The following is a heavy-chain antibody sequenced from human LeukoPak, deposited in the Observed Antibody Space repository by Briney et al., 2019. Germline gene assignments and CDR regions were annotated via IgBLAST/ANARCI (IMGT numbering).Heavy chain of an antibody. D-gene: IGHD3-10*01. V-gene: IGHV3-21*01. CDR2: ISSSSSYI. J-gene: IGHJ4*02. CDR3: ARDYYGSGSYYPGTFDY. Sequence: GGSLRLSCAASGFTFSSYSMNWVRQAPGKGLEWVSSISSSSSYIYYADSVKGRFTISRDNAKNSLYLQMNSLRAEDTAVYYCARDYYGSGSYYPGTFDYWGQGSLVTVSS. CDR1: GFTFSSYS.